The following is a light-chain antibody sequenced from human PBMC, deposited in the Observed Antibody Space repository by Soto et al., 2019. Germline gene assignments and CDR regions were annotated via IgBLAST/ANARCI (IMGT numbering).Light chain of an antibody. CDR3: QPYNSYSRT. V-gene: IGKV1-5*03. CDR1: QSISSW. J-gene: IGKJ1*01. CDR2: QAS. Sequence: DLQMAQAPSTLSASVGARVTITWRASQSISSWLAWYQQKPGKAPKLLIYQASTLESGVPSRFSGSGSETQFTLTISSLQPDDSGTYYCQPYNSYSRTFGQGTKVDIK.